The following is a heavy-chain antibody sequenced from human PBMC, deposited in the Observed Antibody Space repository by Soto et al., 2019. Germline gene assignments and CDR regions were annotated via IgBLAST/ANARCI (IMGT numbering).Heavy chain of an antibody. CDR2: ISGSGGST. CDR1: GFTFSSYA. J-gene: IGHJ4*02. D-gene: IGHD6-19*01. CDR3: AGGHSSGGDRRGGFDY. Sequence: EVQLLESGGGLVQPGGSLRLSCAASGFTFSSYAMSWVRQAPGKGLEWVSAISGSGGSTYYADSVKGRFTISRDNSKSALYVQMNSLRAEDTAVYYCAGGHSSGGDRRGGFDYWGQGTLVTVSS. V-gene: IGHV3-23*01.